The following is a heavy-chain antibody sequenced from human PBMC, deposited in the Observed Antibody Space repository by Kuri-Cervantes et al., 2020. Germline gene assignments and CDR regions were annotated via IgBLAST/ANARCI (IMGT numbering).Heavy chain of an antibody. V-gene: IGHV3-15*01. CDR2: IKSKTDGGTT. D-gene: IGHD3-10*01. J-gene: IGHJ4*02. CDR3: TYGSGSYYNVDY. CDR1: GFTFSNAW. Sequence: GGSLRLSCAASGFTFSNAWMSWVRQAPGKGLEWVGRIKSKTDGGTTDYAAPVKGRLTISRDDSKNTLYLQMNSLKTEDTAVYYCTYGSGSYYNVDYWGQGTLVTVSS.